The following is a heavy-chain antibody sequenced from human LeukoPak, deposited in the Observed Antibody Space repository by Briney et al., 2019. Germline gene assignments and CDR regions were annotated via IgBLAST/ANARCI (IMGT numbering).Heavy chain of an antibody. CDR2: IIPILGIA. D-gene: IGHD3-22*01. V-gene: IGHV1-69*04. CDR3: ARVVLEDSSGLDY. J-gene: IGHJ4*02. Sequence: ASVKVSCKASGGTFSSYAISWVRQAPGQGLEWMGRIIPILGIANYAQKFQGRVTITADKSTSTAYMELSSLRSEDTAVYYCARVVLEDSSGLDYWGQGTLVTVSS. CDR1: GGTFSSYA.